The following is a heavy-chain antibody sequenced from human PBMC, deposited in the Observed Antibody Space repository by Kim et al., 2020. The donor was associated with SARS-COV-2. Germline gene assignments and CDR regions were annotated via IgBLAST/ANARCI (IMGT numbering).Heavy chain of an antibody. V-gene: IGHV4-31*03. CDR1: RGSISSGGYY. CDR3: VRGSDYGPFYFDS. J-gene: IGHJ4*02. CDR2: IYFTGDT. Sequence: SETLSLTCSVSRGSISSGGYYWSWFRQHPGKGLEWLGHIYFTGDTKSSPSVKSRLSISVDKSKNEYSLNLTSVTAADTAVYYCVRGSDYGPFYFDSWGRGTLITVS. D-gene: IGHD4-17*01.